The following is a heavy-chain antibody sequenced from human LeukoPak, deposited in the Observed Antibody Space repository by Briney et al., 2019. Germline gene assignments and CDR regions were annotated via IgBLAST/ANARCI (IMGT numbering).Heavy chain of an antibody. Sequence: GGSLRLSCAASGFIVSSNHMSWVRRAPGKGLEWVANIKQDGSEKYYVDSVKGRFTISRDNAKNSLYLQMNSLTAEDTAVYYCARIVVITYWYLDLWGRGTLVTVSS. CDR1: GFIVSSNH. CDR2: IKQDGSEK. CDR3: ARIVVITYWYLDL. D-gene: IGHD3-22*01. V-gene: IGHV3-7*04. J-gene: IGHJ2*01.